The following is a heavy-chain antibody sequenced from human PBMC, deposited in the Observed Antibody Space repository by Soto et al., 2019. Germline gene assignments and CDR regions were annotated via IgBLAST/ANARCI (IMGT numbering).Heavy chain of an antibody. Sequence: GGSLRLSCAASGFTFSSYAMSWVRQAPGKGLEWVSAISGSGGSTYYADSVKGRFTISRDNSKNTLYLQMNSLRAEDTAVYYCAKDNKYYYDSSGYRYFDYWGQGTLVTVSS. CDR1: GFTFSSYA. CDR3: AKDNKYYYDSSGYRYFDY. D-gene: IGHD3-22*01. V-gene: IGHV3-23*01. CDR2: ISGSGGST. J-gene: IGHJ4*02.